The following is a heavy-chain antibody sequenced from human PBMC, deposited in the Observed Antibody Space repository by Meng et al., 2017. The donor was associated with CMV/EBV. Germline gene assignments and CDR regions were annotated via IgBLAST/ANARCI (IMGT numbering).Heavy chain of an antibody. V-gene: IGHV4-59*01. CDR2: IYYSGST. CDR3: ARGGALAAFDI. D-gene: IGHD3-16*01. Sequence: SETLSLTCTVSGGSISSYYWSWIRQPPGKGLEWIGYIYYSGSTNYNPSLKSRVTISVDTSKNQFSLKLSSVTAADTAVYYCARGGALAAFDIWGQGQWSPSPQ. J-gene: IGHJ3*02. CDR1: GGSISSYY.